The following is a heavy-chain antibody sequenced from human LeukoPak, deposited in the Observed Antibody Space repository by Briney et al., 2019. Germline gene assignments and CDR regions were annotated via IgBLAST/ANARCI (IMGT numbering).Heavy chain of an antibody. V-gene: IGHV3-33*06. J-gene: IGHJ4*02. D-gene: IGHD3-3*01. CDR1: RFTFKNYG. CDR3: AKDPYLEWLLYLGHFDY. CDR2: IYYDGSKK. Sequence: PGGSLRLSCAASRFTFKNYGMHWVRQAPGKGLEWVAVIYYDGSKKYYADSVKGRFTISRDNSKNTLYLQMNSLRAEDTAVYYCAKDPYLEWLLYLGHFDYWGQGTLVTVSP.